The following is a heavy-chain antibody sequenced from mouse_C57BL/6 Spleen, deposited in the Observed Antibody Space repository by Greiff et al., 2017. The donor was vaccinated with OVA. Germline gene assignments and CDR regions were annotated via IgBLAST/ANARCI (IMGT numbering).Heavy chain of an antibody. V-gene: IGHV1-74*01. CDR3: AIVYGYGCNYAMDY. J-gene: IGHJ4*01. D-gene: IGHD2-2*01. CDR2: IHPSASDT. Sequence: VQLQQPGAELVKPGASVKVSCKASGYTFTSYWMHWVKQRPGQGLEWIGRIHPSASDTNYNQKFKGKATLTVDKSSSTAYMQLSSLTSEDSAVYYCAIVYGYGCNYAMDYWGQGTSVTVSS. CDR1: GYTFTSYW.